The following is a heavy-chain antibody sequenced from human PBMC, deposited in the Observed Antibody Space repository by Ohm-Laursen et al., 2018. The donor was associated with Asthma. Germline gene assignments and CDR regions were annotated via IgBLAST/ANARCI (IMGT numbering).Heavy chain of an antibody. CDR2: IYHSVST. J-gene: IGHJ6*02. Sequence: SQTLSLTCTVSGGSISSGGYYWSWIRQHPGKGLEWIGYIYHSVSTYYSPSLKSRVAISGDTSKNQFSLKLSFVTAADTAVYYCAKGLRYDGYLHGLDVWGHGTTVTVSS. V-gene: IGHV4-31*03. CDR3: AKGLRYDGYLHGLDV. CDR1: GGSISSGGYY. D-gene: IGHD5-24*01.